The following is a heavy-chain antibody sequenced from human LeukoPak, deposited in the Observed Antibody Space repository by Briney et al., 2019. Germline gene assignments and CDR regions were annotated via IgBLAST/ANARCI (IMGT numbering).Heavy chain of an antibody. V-gene: IGHV3-33*01. CDR2: IWYDGSNK. D-gene: IGHD3-22*01. J-gene: IGHJ4*02. CDR1: GFIFSNYG. Sequence: EGSLRLSCAASGFIFSNYGMHWVRQAPGKGLEWVAVIWYDGSNKYYADSVKDRFTISRDNSKNTLYLQMNSLRAEDTAVYYCARGETGYDSSDYYFYYWGQGTLVTVSS. CDR3: ARGETGYDSSDYYFYY.